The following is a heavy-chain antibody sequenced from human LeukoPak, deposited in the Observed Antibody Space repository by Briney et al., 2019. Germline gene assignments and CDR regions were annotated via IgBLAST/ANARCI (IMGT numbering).Heavy chain of an antibody. CDR2: ISGSGGST. CDR1: GLTFSIYA. CDR3: ANGSLSGLPWLFIPFDY. Sequence: GGSLRLSWAASGLTFSIYAMSWVRQAPGKGLEWVSAISGSGGSTYYADSVKGRFTISRDNSKNTLYLQMNSLRAEDTAVYYCANGSLSGLPWLFIPFDYWGQGTLVTVSS. J-gene: IGHJ4*02. D-gene: IGHD3-9*01. V-gene: IGHV3-23*01.